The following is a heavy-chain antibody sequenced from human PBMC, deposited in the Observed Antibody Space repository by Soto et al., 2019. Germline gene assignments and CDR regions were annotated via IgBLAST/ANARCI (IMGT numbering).Heavy chain of an antibody. CDR3: TRKRFGMDV. J-gene: IGHJ6*02. Sequence: GGSLRLSCAASGFTFSNSWMSWVRQAPGKGLEWVANIKEDGSEKDYVDPVKGRFTITRDNAKNSLYLQMNNLRAEDTAVYFCTRKRFGMDVWGQGTTVTSP. CDR2: IKEDGSEK. CDR1: GFTFSNSW. V-gene: IGHV3-7*03.